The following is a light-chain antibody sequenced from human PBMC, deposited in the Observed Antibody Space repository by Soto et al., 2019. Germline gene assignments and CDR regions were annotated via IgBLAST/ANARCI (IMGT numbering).Light chain of an antibody. V-gene: IGKV3-20*01. Sequence: EVVLTQSPGTLSLSPGERATLSCRASQSVSNNYLAWYQQKPGQSPKLLIFGSTDRATGIPDRFSGGGSGTDFTLTISRLEPEDFAVYYCHQYGSSPPYTFGQGTKLEIK. CDR2: GST. CDR3: HQYGSSPPYT. J-gene: IGKJ2*01. CDR1: QSVSNNY.